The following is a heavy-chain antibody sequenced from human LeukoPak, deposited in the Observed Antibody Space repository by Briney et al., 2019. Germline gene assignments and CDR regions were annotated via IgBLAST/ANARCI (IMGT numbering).Heavy chain of an antibody. CDR1: GFTFNDYT. Sequence: GGSLRLSCAVSGFTFNDYTMHWVRQAPGKGLEWVSLLSWDGGTRYYADSVRGRFTISRDNSKNSLYLQMNSLRTEDTALYYCAKDFSFRGVANFDYWGQGTLVTVSS. V-gene: IGHV3-43*01. D-gene: IGHD3-16*01. J-gene: IGHJ4*02. CDR2: LSWDGGTR. CDR3: AKDFSFRGVANFDY.